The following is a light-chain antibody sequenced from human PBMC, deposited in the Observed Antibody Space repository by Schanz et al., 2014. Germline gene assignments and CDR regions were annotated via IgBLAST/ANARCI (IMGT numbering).Light chain of an antibody. CDR2: AAS. V-gene: IGKV1-39*01. Sequence: DIQMTQSPSSLSASVGDRVTITCRASQSISTYLNWYQHKPGKAPKLLIYAASSLESGVPSRFSGSGSGTDFTLTISSLQPEDFGSYYCQQSYRTPRTFGPGTKVEIK. CDR1: QSISTY. J-gene: IGKJ1*01. CDR3: QQSYRTPRT.